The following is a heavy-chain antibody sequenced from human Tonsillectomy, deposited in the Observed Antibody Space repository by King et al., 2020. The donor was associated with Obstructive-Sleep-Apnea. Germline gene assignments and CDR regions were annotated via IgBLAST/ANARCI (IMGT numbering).Heavy chain of an antibody. V-gene: IGHV3-49*03. CDR3: TRDLGYYDTSGYLGFY. CDR1: GFTFGDYA. D-gene: IGHD3-22*01. CDR2: IRRKVYGGTT. Sequence: VQLVESGGGLVQPGRSLRLSCTASGFTFGDYAMSWFRQAPGKGLEWVGFIRRKVYGGTTEYAESVKGRVTISRDDSKSIAYLQMTSLKTEDTAVYYCTRDLGYYDTSGYLGFYWGQGTLVTVSS. J-gene: IGHJ4*02.